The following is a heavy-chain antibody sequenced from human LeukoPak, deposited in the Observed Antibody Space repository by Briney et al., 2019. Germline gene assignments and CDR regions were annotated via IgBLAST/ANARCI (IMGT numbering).Heavy chain of an antibody. CDR3: AKDNLPVRITMIVVDGG. CDR2: INSDGSST. J-gene: IGHJ4*02. Sequence: PGGSLRLSCAASGFAFSSHWMHWVRQAPGKGLVWVSRINSDGSSTSYADSVKGRFTISRDNAKNTLYLQMNSLRAEDTAVYYCAKDNLPVRITMIVVDGGWGQGTLVTVSS. D-gene: IGHD3-22*01. CDR1: GFAFSSHW. V-gene: IGHV3-74*01.